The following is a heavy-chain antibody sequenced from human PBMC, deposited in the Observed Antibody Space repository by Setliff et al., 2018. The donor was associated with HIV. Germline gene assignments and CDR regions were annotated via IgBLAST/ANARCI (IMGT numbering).Heavy chain of an antibody. J-gene: IGHJ4*02. CDR3: ARDRSYPFPYWDY. V-gene: IGHV4-39*07. Sequence: PSETLSLTCTVSGGSIKSSSDYWGWIRQPPGKGLEWIGTIYYSGSTYYNPSLKSRVTMSVDTSKNHFSLRLNSVTAADTAVYYCARDRSYPFPYWDYWGQGTLVTVSS. CDR2: IYYSGST. D-gene: IGHD2-8*02. CDR1: GGSIKSSSDY.